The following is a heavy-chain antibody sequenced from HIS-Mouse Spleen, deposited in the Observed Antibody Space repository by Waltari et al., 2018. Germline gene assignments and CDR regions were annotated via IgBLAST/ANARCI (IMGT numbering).Heavy chain of an antibody. Sequence: EVQLVESGGDLVQPGGSLRLSCAASGFTFSSYSMNWVRQAPGKGLEWVSYISSSSSTIYYADSVKGRFTISRDNAKNSLYLQMNSLRADDTAVYYCARDFRRIAAVDAFDIWGQGTMVTVSS. V-gene: IGHV3-48*01. D-gene: IGHD6-13*01. CDR2: ISSSSSTI. CDR3: ARDFRRIAAVDAFDI. J-gene: IGHJ3*02. CDR1: GFTFSSYS.